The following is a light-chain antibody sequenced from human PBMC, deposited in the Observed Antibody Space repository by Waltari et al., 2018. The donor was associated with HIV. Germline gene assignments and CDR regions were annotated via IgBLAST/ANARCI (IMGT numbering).Light chain of an antibody. J-gene: IGLJ1*01. Sequence: QSALTQPRSVSGSPGQSVTISCTGTSSDVGYNYVSWYQQHTGKAPKLMMYDVSKRPSGVPDRFSGSKSGNPVSLTISWLQAEDEADYYCCSYAGSFYVFGTGTKVTVL. CDR3: CSYAGSFYV. CDR1: SSDVGYNY. V-gene: IGLV2-11*01. CDR2: DVS.